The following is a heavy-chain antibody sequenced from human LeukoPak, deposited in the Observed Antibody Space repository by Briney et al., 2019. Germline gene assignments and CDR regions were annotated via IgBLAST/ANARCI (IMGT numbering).Heavy chain of an antibody. V-gene: IGHV4-31*03. Sequence: SETLSLTCTVSGGSISSGGYYWSWIRQYPGEGLEWVGYIYYSGSTSGSTYYNPSLKSRLTISIDTSENQFSLELSSVTAADTAIYYCATASDSSAFYGFDYWGQGTLVTVSS. CDR3: ATASDSSAFYGFDY. CDR2: IYYSGSTSGST. J-gene: IGHJ4*02. CDR1: GGSISSGGYY. D-gene: IGHD3-22*01.